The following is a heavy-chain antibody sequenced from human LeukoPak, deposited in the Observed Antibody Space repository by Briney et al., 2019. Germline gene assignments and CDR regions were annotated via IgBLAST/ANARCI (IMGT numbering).Heavy chain of an antibody. V-gene: IGHV2-5*02. J-gene: IGHJ3*01. CDR3: AHIMITFGGVLRDDAFDV. D-gene: IGHD3-16*01. CDR2: IYWDNDK. CDR1: GFSLITSGVG. Sequence: SGPTLVNPPQTLTLTYSFSGFSLITSGVGVGWIRQSPGKALEWVAIIYWDNDKRYSPYLNNRLSITKDTSNNQVVLTMTNMDPVDTGTYFCAHIMITFGGVLRDDAFDVWGPGTVVTVSP.